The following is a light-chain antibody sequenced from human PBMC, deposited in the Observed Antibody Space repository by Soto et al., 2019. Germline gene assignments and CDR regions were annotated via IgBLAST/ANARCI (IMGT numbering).Light chain of an antibody. J-gene: IGKJ4*01. V-gene: IGKV1-9*01. CDR2: AAS. CDR3: QQLNSYPFLT. CDR1: QGISSY. Sequence: DIQLTQSPSFLSASVGDRVTITCRASQGISSYLAWYQQKPGKAPKLLIYAASTLQSGVPSRFSGSGSGTEFTLTISSLQPEDFATYYCQQLNSYPFLTCGGGPKVEIK.